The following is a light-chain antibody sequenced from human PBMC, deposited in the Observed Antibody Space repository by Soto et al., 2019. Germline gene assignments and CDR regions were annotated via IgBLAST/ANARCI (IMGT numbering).Light chain of an antibody. V-gene: IGKV1-12*01. CDR3: QQANSLPVT. CDR1: QGISNW. Sequence: DIQMTQSPSSVSASVGDRVTITCRASQGISNWLAWYQQKPGKAPSLLIHAASSLRSGVPSRFSGSGYGTDFTLTIISLQPEDFATYFCQQANSLPVTFGPGTKVDIK. CDR2: AAS. J-gene: IGKJ3*01.